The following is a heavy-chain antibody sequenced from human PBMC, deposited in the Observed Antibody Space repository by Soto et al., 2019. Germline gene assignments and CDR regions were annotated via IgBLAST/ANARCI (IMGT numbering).Heavy chain of an antibody. J-gene: IGHJ4*02. Sequence: QVQLVQSGAEVKKPGASVKVSCKASGYTFNSYGISWVRQAPGQGLEWMGWISAYNGNKKYAQKLQGRVTMTTDTSTSTDYMELRSLRSDDTAVYYCSGDSPPGDYWGKGTLVTVSS. CDR2: ISAYNGNK. CDR3: SGDSPPGDY. V-gene: IGHV1-18*01. CDR1: GYTFNSYG.